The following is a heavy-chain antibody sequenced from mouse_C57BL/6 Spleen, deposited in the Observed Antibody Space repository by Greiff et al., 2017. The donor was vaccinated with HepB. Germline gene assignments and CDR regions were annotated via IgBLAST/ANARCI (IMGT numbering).Heavy chain of an antibody. J-gene: IGHJ1*03. CDR2: IYPRDGST. CDR3: YYGSSYWYVDV. Sequence: QVQLQQSGPELVKPGASVKLSCKASGYTFTSYDINWVKQRPGQGLEWIGWIYPRDGSTKYNEKFKGKATLTVDTSSSTAYMELHSLASEDSAVYFCYYGSSYWYVDVWGTGTTVTVSS. CDR1: GYTFTSYD. D-gene: IGHD1-1*01. V-gene: IGHV1-85*01.